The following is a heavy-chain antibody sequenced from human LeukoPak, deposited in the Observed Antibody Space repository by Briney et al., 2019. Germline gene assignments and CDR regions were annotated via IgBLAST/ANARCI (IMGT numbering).Heavy chain of an antibody. J-gene: IGHJ4*02. CDR2: FDPEDGET. CDR3: ATKYYYGSGSYRGEADY. V-gene: IGHV1-24*01. D-gene: IGHD3-10*01. CDR1: GYTLTELS. Sequence: ASVKVSCKVSGYTLTELSMHWVRQAPGKGLEWMGGFDPEDGETIYAQKFQGRVTMTEDTSTDTAYVELSSLRSEDTAVYYCATKYYYGSGSYRGEADYWGQGTLVTVSS.